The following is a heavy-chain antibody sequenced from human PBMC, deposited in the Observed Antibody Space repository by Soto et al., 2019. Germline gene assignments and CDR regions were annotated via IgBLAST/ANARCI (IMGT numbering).Heavy chain of an antibody. J-gene: IGHJ4*01. CDR3: ARDSYSSATH. D-gene: IGHD4-4*01. CDR2: ISNDGSDT. V-gene: IGHV3-74*01. CDR1: GLPFGDNW. Sequence: LGGSLRLSCAASGLPFGDNWMHWVRQAPGKGLVWVSRISNDGSDTTYADSVRGRFTVSRDNAKNTLYLQMNSLRAEDTAVYYCARDSYSSATHWGHGTLVIVSS.